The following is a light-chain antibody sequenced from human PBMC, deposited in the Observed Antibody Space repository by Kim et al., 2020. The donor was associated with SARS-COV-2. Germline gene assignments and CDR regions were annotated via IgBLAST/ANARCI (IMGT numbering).Light chain of an antibody. J-gene: IGKJ1*01. CDR2: DAS. V-gene: IGKV1-5*01. CDR1: QSIHIW. Sequence: GDRVTITCRASQSIHIWLAWYQQKPGKAPNLLIYDASNLESGVPSRFSGSGSGTQFTLTINSLQPDDFATYYCQEYKSNSWTFGQGTKVDIK. CDR3: QEYKSNSWT.